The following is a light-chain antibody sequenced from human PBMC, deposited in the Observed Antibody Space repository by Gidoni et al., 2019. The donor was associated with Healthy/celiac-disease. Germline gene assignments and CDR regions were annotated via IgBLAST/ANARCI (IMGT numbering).Light chain of an antibody. J-gene: IGLJ2*01. CDR2: KAS. Sequence: SYELTQPPPVSVSPGQTARITCSGDALPKQYAYWYQQKPGQAPVLVIYKASERPSGIPERFSGSSSGTTVTLTISGVQAEDEADYYCQSADSSGTYVVFGGGTKLTVL. V-gene: IGLV3-25*03. CDR3: QSADSSGTYVV. CDR1: ALPKQY.